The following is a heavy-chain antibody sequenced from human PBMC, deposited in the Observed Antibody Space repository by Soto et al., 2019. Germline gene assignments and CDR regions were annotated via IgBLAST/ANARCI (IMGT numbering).Heavy chain of an antibody. V-gene: IGHV4-39*01. CDR1: GGSISSSSYY. Sequence: SETLSLTCTVSGGSISSSSYYWGWIRQPPGKGLEWIGSTYYSGSTYYNPSLKSRVTISVDTSKNQFSLKLSSVTAADTAVYYCARSDDVAGIAWYFDLWGRGTLVTVSS. D-gene: IGHD6-19*01. CDR2: TYYSGST. CDR3: ARSDDVAGIAWYFDL. J-gene: IGHJ2*01.